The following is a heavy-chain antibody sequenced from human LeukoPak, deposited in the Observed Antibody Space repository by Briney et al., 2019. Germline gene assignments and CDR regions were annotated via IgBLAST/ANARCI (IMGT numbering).Heavy chain of an antibody. D-gene: IGHD3-3*01. J-gene: IGHJ4*02. CDR1: GFTFSSYS. CDR2: ISSSSSTI. Sequence: GGSLRLPCAASGFTFSSYSMNWVPHAPGEGLGWVSYISSSSSTIYYADSVKGRFTISRDNAKNSLYLQINGLRAEDTSVYYCARYGIFVVGRYRGFWGQGTLDSVSS. CDR3: ARYGIFVVGRYRGF. V-gene: IGHV3-48*01.